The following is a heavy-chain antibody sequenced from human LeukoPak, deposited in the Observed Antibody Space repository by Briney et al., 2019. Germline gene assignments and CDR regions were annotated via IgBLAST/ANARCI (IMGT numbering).Heavy chain of an antibody. Sequence: GGSLRLSCAASGFTFSSYWMNWVRQAPGMGLVWVSRIASDGSSTTYADSVKGRFSISRDNAKNTLYLQMNSLRVEDTAVYYCARGRPHGNDYWGQGTLVTVSS. CDR1: GFTFSSYW. J-gene: IGHJ4*02. CDR2: IASDGSST. CDR3: ARGRPHGNDY. V-gene: IGHV3-74*01. D-gene: IGHD4-23*01.